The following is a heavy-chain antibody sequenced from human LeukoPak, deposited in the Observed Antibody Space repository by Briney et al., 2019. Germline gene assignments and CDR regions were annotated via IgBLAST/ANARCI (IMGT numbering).Heavy chain of an antibody. CDR3: ARGARGYSYGHFDY. J-gene: IGHJ4*02. V-gene: IGHV4-59*01. Sequence: KSSETLSLTCTVSGGSISSYYWSWIRQPPGKGLEWIGYIYYSGSTNYNPSLKSRVTISVDTSKNQFSLKLSSVTAADTAVYYCARGARGYSYGHFDYWGLGTLVTVSS. CDR2: IYYSGST. D-gene: IGHD5-18*01. CDR1: GGSISSYY.